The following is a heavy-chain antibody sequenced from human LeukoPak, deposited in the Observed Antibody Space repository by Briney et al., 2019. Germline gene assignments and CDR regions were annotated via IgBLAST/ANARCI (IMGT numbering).Heavy chain of an antibody. D-gene: IGHD3-10*01. CDR1: GFTFSSYA. Sequence: GRSLRLSCAASGFTFSSYAMHGVRQAPGKGLERVAVISYDGSNKYYADSVKGRFPVSRANSKNTLYLQMNMLTADDTAVYYCASCWDYGSGRYPVDYWGQGTLVTVSS. CDR3: ASCWDYGSGRYPVDY. J-gene: IGHJ4*02. V-gene: IGHV3-30*04. CDR2: ISYDGSNK.